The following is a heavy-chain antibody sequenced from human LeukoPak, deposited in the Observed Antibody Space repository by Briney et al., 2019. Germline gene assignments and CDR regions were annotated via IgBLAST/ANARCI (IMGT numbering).Heavy chain of an antibody. V-gene: IGHV3-21*01. CDR3: ARDLNYDSALDY. J-gene: IGHJ4*02. CDR1: GFTFSSYS. D-gene: IGHD5-12*01. Sequence: PGGSLRLSCAASGFTFSSYSMNWVRQAPGKGLEWVSSISKSSSYIYYADSMKGRFIISRDNAKNSLHLQMNSLRAEDTAVYYCARDLNYDSALDYWGQGTLVTVSS. CDR2: ISKSSSYI.